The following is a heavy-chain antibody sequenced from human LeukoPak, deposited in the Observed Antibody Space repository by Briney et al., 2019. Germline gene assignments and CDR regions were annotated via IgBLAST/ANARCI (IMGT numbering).Heavy chain of an antibody. D-gene: IGHD6-19*01. CDR2: INPSGGST. CDR1: GYTFTSYY. J-gene: IGHJ4*02. Sequence: ASVKVSCKASGYTFTSYYMHWVRQAPGQGLEWMGIINPSGGSTSYAQKFQGRVTMTRDTSTSTVYMELSSLRSEDTAVYYCARVGYSSGWYAVLDYFDYWGQGTPVTVSS. CDR3: ARVGYSSGWYAVLDYFDY. V-gene: IGHV1-46*01.